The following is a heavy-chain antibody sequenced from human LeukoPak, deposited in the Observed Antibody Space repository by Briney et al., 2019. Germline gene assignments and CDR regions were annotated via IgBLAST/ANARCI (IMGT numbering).Heavy chain of an antibody. CDR3: ARFGGYYYYYYYMDV. CDR1: GRSFSGYY. J-gene: IGHJ6*03. Sequence: TSETLSLTCAVYGRSFSGYYWSWLRQPPGKGLEWIGEINHSGSTNYNPSVKSRVTISVDTSKNQFSLKLSSVTAADTAVYYCARFGGYYYYYYYMDVWGKGTTVTVSS. CDR2: INHSGST. D-gene: IGHD3-10*01. V-gene: IGHV4-34*01.